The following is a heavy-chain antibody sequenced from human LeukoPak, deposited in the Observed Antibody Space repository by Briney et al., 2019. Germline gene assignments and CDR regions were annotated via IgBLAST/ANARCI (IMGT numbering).Heavy chain of an antibody. Sequence: ASVKVSRKASGYTFTSYGISWVRQAPGQGLEWMGWISAYNGNTNYAQELQGRVTMTTDTSTSTAYMELRSLRSDDTAVYYCARDLLRELAAAQVEIDHFRYFDYWGQGTLVTVSS. CDR1: GYTFTSYG. CDR2: ISAYNGNT. V-gene: IGHV1-18*01. CDR3: ARDLLRELAAAQVEIDHFRYFDY. D-gene: IGHD6-13*01. J-gene: IGHJ4*02.